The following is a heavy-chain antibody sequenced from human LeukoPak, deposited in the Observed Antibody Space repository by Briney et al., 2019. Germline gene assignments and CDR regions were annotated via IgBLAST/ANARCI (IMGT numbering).Heavy chain of an antibody. CDR3: AKTSYDSSGYYYFDY. D-gene: IGHD3-22*01. CDR1: GFTFSSYA. J-gene: IGHJ4*02. Sequence: GGSLRLSCAASGFTFSSYAMSWVRQAPGKGLEWVSAISGSGGSTYYADSVKGRFTISRDNSNNTLYLQMNSLSAEDTAVYYCAKTSYDSSGYYYFDYWGQGTLVTVSS. CDR2: ISGSGGST. V-gene: IGHV3-23*01.